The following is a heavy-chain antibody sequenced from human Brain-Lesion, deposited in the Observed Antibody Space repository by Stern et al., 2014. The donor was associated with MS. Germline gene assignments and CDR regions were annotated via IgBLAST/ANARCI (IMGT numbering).Heavy chain of an antibody. J-gene: IGHJ6*02. CDR2: IFNSGST. V-gene: IGHV4-61*02. Sequence: QVQLQESGPGLVKPSQTLSLSCTVSGGSISSGGYYWSWIRQPAGKGLEWIGRIFNSGSTSYNPSLKSRVTKSIDTSKKPFSLWLNSMTAADTAVYYCARGRVVPGFQYYATDVWGQGTTVIVSS. D-gene: IGHD2-2*01. CDR3: ARGRVVPGFQYYATDV. CDR1: GGSISSGGYY.